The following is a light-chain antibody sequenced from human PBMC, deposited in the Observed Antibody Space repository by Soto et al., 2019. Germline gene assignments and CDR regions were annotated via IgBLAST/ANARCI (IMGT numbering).Light chain of an antibody. CDR2: AAS. J-gene: IGKJ4*01. CDR3: QQSYSTPLT. CDR1: QSISSY. Sequence: EIKMSQSPSSLSASVGDRVTITCRASQSISSYLNWYQQKPGKAPKLLIYAASSLQSGVPSRFSGSGSGTDFTLTISSLQPEDFATYYCQQSYSTPLTFGGGTMVDIK. V-gene: IGKV1-39*01.